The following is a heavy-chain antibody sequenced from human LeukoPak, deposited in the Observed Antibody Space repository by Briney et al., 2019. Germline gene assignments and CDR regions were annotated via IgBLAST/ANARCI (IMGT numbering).Heavy chain of an antibody. D-gene: IGHD1-26*01. CDR3: AREEWELRSQFDY. Sequence: PSQTLSLTCTVSGGSISSGSYYWSWIRQPAGKGLEWIGRIYTSGSTNYNPSLKSRVTISVDTSKNQFSLKLSSVTAADTAVYYCAREEWELRSQFDYWGQGTLVTVSS. CDR2: IYTSGST. J-gene: IGHJ4*02. CDR1: GGSISSGSYY. V-gene: IGHV4-61*02.